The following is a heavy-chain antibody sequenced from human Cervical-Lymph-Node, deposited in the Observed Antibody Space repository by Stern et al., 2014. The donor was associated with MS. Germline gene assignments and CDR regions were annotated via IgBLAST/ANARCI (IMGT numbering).Heavy chain of an antibody. CDR1: GFTFDDHV. CDR3: ASQASIGGRHFDH. V-gene: IGHV3-9*01. D-gene: IGHD2-15*01. CDR2: VSWRSGPQ. J-gene: IGHJ4*02. Sequence: EVQLVESGGGLVQPGRSLRLSCAASGFTFDDHVIHWVRQSPGKGLEWVSGVSWRSGPQTFADSVKGRFTISRDTATNSLYLQMNSLRVEDTALYYCASQASIGGRHFDHWGLGSLVTVSS.